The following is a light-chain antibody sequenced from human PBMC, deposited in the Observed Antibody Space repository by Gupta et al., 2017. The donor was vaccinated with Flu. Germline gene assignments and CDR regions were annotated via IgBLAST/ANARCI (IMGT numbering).Light chain of an antibody. V-gene: IGKV1-39*01. J-gene: IGKJ3*01. CDR1: QSSSSY. CDR2: AAS. CDR3: QQSYNTPHT. Sequence: GDRVTITCRASQSSSSYLNWYQQKPRKAPKLLIYAASSLQSGVPSRFSGSGSGTDFTLTISSLQPEDSATYYCQQSYNTPHTFGPGTKVDIK.